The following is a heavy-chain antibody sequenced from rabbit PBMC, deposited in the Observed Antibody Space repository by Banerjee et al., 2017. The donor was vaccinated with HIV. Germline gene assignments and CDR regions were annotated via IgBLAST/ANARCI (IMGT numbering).Heavy chain of an antibody. Sequence: QSLEESGGDLVKPGASLTLTCTASGFSFSSYYYMCWVRQAPGKGLEWIGCIYTGSGDTYYASWAKGRFTISKTSSTTVTLQMTSLTAADTATYFCARDNGGVGGWSHAFNLWGQGTLVTVS. V-gene: IGHV1S40*01. D-gene: IGHD1-1*01. CDR3: ARDNGGVGGWSHAFNL. CDR2: IYTGSGDT. J-gene: IGHJ4*01. CDR1: GFSFSSYYY.